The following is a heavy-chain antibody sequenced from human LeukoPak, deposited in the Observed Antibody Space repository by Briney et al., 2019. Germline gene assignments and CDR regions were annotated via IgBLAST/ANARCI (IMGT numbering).Heavy chain of an antibody. V-gene: IGHV1-8*01. CDR3: ARGPYYGSGSYDFNRFDP. Sequence: ASVKVSCKASGYTFTSYDINWVRQATGQGLEWMGWMNPNSGNTGYAQKFQGRVTMTRNTSISTAYMELSSLRSEDTAVYYCARGPYYGSGSYDFNRFDPWGQGTLVTVSS. D-gene: IGHD3-10*01. J-gene: IGHJ5*02. CDR2: MNPNSGNT. CDR1: GYTFTSYD.